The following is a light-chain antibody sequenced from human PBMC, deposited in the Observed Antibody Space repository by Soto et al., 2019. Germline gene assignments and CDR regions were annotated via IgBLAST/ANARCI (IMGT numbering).Light chain of an antibody. CDR1: QSVSSSY. V-gene: IGKV3-20*01. Sequence: ENVLTQSPGTLSLSPGERATLSCRASQSVSSSYLAWYQQKPGQAPRLLIYGASSRATGIPDRFSGSGSGTDFTLTISRLEPEDFAVYYCQQYGSSPWTVGQGTKVEIK. CDR2: GAS. J-gene: IGKJ1*01. CDR3: QQYGSSPWT.